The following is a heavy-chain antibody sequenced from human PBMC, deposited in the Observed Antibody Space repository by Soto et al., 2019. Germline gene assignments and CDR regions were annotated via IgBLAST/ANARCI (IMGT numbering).Heavy chain of an antibody. Sequence: QVQLVESGGGGVQPGWSLRLSCAASGFTFSSYGMHWVRQAPGKGLEWVAVISYDGSNKYYSDSVKGRFNISRDNSKNALYLQINSLRAEDTAVYYWAKDLLGGGFDYWGQGTLVTVSS. V-gene: IGHV3-30*18. J-gene: IGHJ4*01. CDR1: GFTFSSYG. D-gene: IGHD3-16*01. CDR2: ISYDGSNK. CDR3: AKDLLGGGFDY.